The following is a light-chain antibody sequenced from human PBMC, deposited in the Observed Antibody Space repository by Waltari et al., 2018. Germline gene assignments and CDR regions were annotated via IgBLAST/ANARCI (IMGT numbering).Light chain of an antibody. J-gene: IGLJ2*01. V-gene: IGLV4-69*01. CDR1: DGHSNYA. CDR2: VNNDGSH. CDR3: QTWDTGIVL. Sequence: QPLLTQSPSASASLGASVTLTCTLSDGHSNYAIAWHQQQPGKGPRYLMKVNNDGSHNKGDGIPDRFSGSSSGTEPYLTISSLQSDDEADYFCQTWDTGIVLFGGGTRLTVL.